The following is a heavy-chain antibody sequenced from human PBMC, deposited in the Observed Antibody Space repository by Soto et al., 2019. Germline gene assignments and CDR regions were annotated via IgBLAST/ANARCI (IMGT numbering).Heavy chain of an antibody. CDR3: ARGGYYDNVWGKLSNYGLDK. V-gene: IGHV1-18*01. D-gene: IGHD3-16*01. CDR1: GYTFIKYG. Sequence: GASVKVSCKASGYTFIKYGIAWVRQAPGQGLEWMGWISPYDDKTIYAQTFQGRVTLTADRSTRTVYLDLRSLKSNDTAVYYCARGGYYDNVWGKLSNYGLDKWGQGTSVTVSS. CDR2: ISPYDDKT. J-gene: IGHJ6*02.